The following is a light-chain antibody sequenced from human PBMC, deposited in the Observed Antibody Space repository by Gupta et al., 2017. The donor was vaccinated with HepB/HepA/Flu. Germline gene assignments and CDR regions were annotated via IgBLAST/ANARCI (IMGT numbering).Light chain of an antibody. CDR3: SSYTSSSTPYV. Sequence: QSALTQPASVSGSPGQSITISCTGTSSDVGGYTYVSWYQQHPDKAPKLMIYDVSNRPSGVSNRFSGSKSGNTASLTISGLQAEDEADYYCSSYTSSSTPYVFGTGTKVTV. CDR2: DVS. CDR1: SSDVGGYTY. J-gene: IGLJ1*01. V-gene: IGLV2-14*03.